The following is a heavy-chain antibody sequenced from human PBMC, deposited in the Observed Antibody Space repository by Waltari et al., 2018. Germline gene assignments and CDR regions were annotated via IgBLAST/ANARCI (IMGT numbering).Heavy chain of an antibody. Sequence: QVQLVQSGAEVKKPGSSVKVSCKASGGTFSSYAISWVRQAPGQALEWLGGLIPLVATATRAKKFQGRVTITADECTSTAYMELSSRRSEEKAVYYGALRDEIAAAGWFDPWGQGTLVTVSS. CDR1: GGTFSSYA. CDR2: LIPLVATA. J-gene: IGHJ5*02. V-gene: IGHV1-69*12. CDR3: ALRDEIAAAGWFDP. D-gene: IGHD6-13*01.